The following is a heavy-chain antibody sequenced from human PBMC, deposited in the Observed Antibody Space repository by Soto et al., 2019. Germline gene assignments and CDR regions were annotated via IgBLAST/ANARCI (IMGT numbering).Heavy chain of an antibody. Sequence: ASVKVSCKASGYTFTGYYMHWGRQAPGQGLEWMGWINPNSGGTNYAQKFQGWVTMTRDTSISTAYTELSRLRSDDTAVYHCARAGPEAYYYDSSGYLDDWGQGTLVTVSS. V-gene: IGHV1-2*04. CDR3: ARAGPEAYYYDSSGYLDD. CDR1: GYTFTGYY. D-gene: IGHD3-22*01. CDR2: INPNSGGT. J-gene: IGHJ4*02.